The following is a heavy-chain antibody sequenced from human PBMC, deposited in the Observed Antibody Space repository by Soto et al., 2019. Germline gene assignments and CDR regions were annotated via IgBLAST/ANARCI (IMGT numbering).Heavy chain of an antibody. D-gene: IGHD3-16*01. Sequence: QAHLEQSGAELKMPGASVKVSCKASGYTFSDFDINWLRQASGQGPEWMGWMNAKSGDTFFPQRFQGKCNITWDTSLSPAYLEVGSLTSDDTAIYYCARGNPFNYAGFDVWGQGTTVAVSS. CDR2: MNAKSGDT. CDR1: GYTFSDFD. CDR3: ARGNPFNYAGFDV. V-gene: IGHV1-8*01. J-gene: IGHJ6*02.